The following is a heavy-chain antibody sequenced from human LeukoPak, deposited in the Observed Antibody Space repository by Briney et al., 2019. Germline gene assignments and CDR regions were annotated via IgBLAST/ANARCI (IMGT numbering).Heavy chain of an antibody. J-gene: IGHJ3*02. CDR1: GFIFSDHY. V-gene: IGHV3-72*01. Sequence: PGGSLRLSCAASGFIFSDHYMEWVRQAPGKGLEWVGRTRNKANSYATEYAASVKGRFTNSRDDSKNSVCLQMNSLKTEDTAVYYCTRIYCTGGSCHDAFDIWGQGTMVTVSS. CDR3: TRIYCTGGSCHDAFDI. D-gene: IGHD2-8*02. CDR2: TRNKANSYAT.